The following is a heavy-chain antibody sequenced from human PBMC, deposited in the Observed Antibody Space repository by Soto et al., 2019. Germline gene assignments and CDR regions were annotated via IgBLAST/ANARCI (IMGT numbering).Heavy chain of an antibody. J-gene: IGHJ4*02. D-gene: IGHD6-13*01. CDR3: ARVWQQLVYFDY. CDR1: GFTISDYY. V-gene: IGHV3-11*06. Sequence: QVQLVESGGGLVKPGGSLRLSCAASGFTISDYYMSGIRQAPGKGLEWVSYISSSSSYTNYADSVKGRFTISRDNAKNSLYLQMNSLRAEDTAVYYCARVWQQLVYFDYWGQGTLVTVSS. CDR2: ISSSSSYT.